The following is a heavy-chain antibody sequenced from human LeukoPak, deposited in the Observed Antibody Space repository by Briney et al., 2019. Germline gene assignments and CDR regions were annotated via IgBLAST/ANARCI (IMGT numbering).Heavy chain of an antibody. CDR2: IYRGGST. CDR1: GFTVSSNY. V-gene: IGHV3-66*02. D-gene: IGHD3-16*01. Sequence: GGSLRLSCAASGFTVSSNYMRWVRQAPGKRLEWVSVIYRGGSTYYADSVKCRFTISRDNSKNTLYLQMNSLRAEDTAVYYCARDSLGEYFDYWGQGTLVTVSS. CDR3: ARDSLGEYFDY. J-gene: IGHJ4*02.